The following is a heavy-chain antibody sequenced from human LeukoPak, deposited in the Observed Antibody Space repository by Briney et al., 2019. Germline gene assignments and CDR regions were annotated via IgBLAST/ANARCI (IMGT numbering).Heavy chain of an antibody. CDR1: EFTFSSYW. J-gene: IGHJ4*02. CDR3: ARVRYDSGWYDY. D-gene: IGHD6-19*01. CDR2: IKQDETEK. Sequence: GGSLRLSCAASEFTFSSYWMSWVRQAPGKGLEWVANIKQDETEKYYVDSVKGRFTISRDNAKNSLYLQMNSLRAEDSAVYYCARVRYDSGWYDYWGQGALVTVSS. V-gene: IGHV3-7*01.